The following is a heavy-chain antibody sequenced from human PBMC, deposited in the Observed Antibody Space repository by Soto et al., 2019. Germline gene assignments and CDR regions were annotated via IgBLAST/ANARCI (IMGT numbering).Heavy chain of an antibody. J-gene: IGHJ5*02. Sequence: QGKLVQYGAEVKQPVSSVKVSCNASGGTFSSYAISWVRQAPGPGLEWMGGIIPIFGTANYAQKFQGRVTITADESMSTSYMALRSLRSEDADVYYCAIVVNVWGSAPRGWFDPWGRGTLVTFSA. V-gene: IGHV1-69*01. D-gene: IGHD3-16*01. CDR2: IIPIFGTA. CDR3: AIVVNVWGSAPRGWFDP. CDR1: GGTFSSYA.